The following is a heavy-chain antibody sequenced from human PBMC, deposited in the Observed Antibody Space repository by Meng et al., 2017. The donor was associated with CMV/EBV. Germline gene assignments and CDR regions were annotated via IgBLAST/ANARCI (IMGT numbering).Heavy chain of an antibody. CDR3: ARDRITMIVVVITVGWALTPPLFIDY. D-gene: IGHD3-22*01. J-gene: IGHJ4*02. Sequence: ASVKVSCKASGYTFTSYDINWVRQATGQGLERMGWMNPNSGNTGYAQKFQGRVTITRNTSISTAYMELSSLRSEDTAVYYCARDRITMIVVVITVGWALTPPLFIDYWGQGTLVTVSS. CDR2: MNPNSGNT. CDR1: GYTFTSYD. V-gene: IGHV1-8*03.